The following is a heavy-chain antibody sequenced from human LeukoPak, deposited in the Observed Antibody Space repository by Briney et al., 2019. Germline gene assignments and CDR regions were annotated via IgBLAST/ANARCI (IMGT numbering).Heavy chain of an antibody. CDR2: MNPNSGNT. J-gene: IGHJ4*02. V-gene: IGHV1-8*01. CDR1: GYSFNNYD. D-gene: IGHD4-11*01. Sequence: GASVKVSCTASGYSFNNYDINWVRQAPGQGLEWMGWMNPNSGNTGYAQNFRGRVTVTRTTSIKTAYMTLSSLTSDDTAVYYCVRGDKADYSDYVMWGQETLVTVSS. CDR3: VRGDKADYSDYVM.